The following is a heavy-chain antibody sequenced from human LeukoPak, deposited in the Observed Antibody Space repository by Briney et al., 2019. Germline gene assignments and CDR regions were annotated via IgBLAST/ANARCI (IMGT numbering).Heavy chain of an antibody. CDR3: SRGTSAGGPISPFDF. CDR1: GFTFSSYW. J-gene: IGHJ4*02. CDR2: IQGDGSNT. V-gene: IGHV3-74*01. D-gene: IGHD6-13*01. Sequence: PGGSLRLSCAASGFTFSSYWMHWVRQAPGKGLVWVSRIQGDGSNTNYADSVKGRFSISRDNAKNTVYLQMTSLWAEDTGIYYCSRGTSAGGPISPFDFWGQGTVVTVSS.